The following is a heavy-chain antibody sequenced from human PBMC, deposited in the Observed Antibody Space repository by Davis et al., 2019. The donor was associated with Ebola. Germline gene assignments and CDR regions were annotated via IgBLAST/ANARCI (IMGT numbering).Heavy chain of an antibody. Sequence: GGSLRLSCAASGFTFSDYYMSWIRQAPGKGLEWVSYISSSSSTIYYADSVKGRFTISRDNAKNSLYLQMNSLRDEDTAVYYCTTRIAAAGTVYYYGMDVWGQGTTVTVSS. J-gene: IGHJ6*02. CDR3: TTRIAAAGTVYYYGMDV. CDR2: ISSSSSTI. V-gene: IGHV3-11*04. D-gene: IGHD6-13*01. CDR1: GFTFSDYY.